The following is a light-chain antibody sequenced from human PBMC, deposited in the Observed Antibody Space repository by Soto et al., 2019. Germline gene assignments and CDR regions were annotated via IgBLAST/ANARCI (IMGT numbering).Light chain of an antibody. CDR1: RSDVGAYNY. CDR2: EVT. Sequence: QSALTQPASVSGSPGQSIAISCTGTRSDVGAYNYVSWYQQHPGKAPKLMISEVTNRPSGVSDRFSGFKSGNTASLTISGLQAEDEADYYCSSCTSRFTFVFGTGTKLTVL. J-gene: IGLJ1*01. V-gene: IGLV2-14*01. CDR3: SSCTSRFTFV.